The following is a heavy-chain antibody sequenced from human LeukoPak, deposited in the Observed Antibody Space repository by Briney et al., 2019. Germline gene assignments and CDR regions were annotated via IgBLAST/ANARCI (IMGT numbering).Heavy chain of an antibody. CDR2: IYHSGST. V-gene: IGHV4-38-2*02. Sequence: SETLSLTCTVSGYSISSGYYWAWIRQPPGKGLEWIGSIYHSGSTYYNSSLKSRVTISVDTSKNQLSLRLSSVTAADTAVYYCYGSGDYYYYYMDVWGKGTTVTISS. D-gene: IGHD3-10*01. CDR1: GYSISSGYY. J-gene: IGHJ6*03. CDR3: YGSGDYYYYYMDV.